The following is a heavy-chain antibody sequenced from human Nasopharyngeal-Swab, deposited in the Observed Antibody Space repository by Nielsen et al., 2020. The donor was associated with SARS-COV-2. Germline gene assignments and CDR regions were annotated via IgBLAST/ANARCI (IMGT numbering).Heavy chain of an antibody. J-gene: IGHJ4*02. CDR1: GFTFSTYW. CDR3: ARLLEVGGTPLDY. Sequence: GRSLRLSCQPSGFTFSTYWMSWVRQAPGKGLEWVANLRQVESEKYYVDSVKGRFTISRENAKNSLFLQMNSLRVADTAVYYCARLLEVGGTPLDYWGQGTLVSVSS. V-gene: IGHV3-7*01. CDR2: LRQVESEK. D-gene: IGHD6-19*01.